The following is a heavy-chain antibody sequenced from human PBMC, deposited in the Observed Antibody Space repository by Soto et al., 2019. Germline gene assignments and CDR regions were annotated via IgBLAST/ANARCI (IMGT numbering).Heavy chain of an antibody. V-gene: IGHV3-9*01. J-gene: IGHJ3*02. Sequence: DVQLVESGGGLVQPGRSLRLSCAASGFTFDDYAMHWVRQAPGKGLEWVSGISWNSGSIGYADSVKGRFTISRDNAKNSLYLQMNSLRAEDTALYYCAKSSGLLNAFDIWGQGTMVTVSS. D-gene: IGHD6-6*01. CDR1: GFTFDDYA. CDR2: ISWNSGSI. CDR3: AKSSGLLNAFDI.